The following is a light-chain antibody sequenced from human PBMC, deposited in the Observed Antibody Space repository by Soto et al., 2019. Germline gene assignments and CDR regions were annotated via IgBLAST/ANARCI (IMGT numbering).Light chain of an antibody. CDR2: KAS. Sequence: DVKMNQSPSALSGSVGDRVTITCRASRTSSSWLAWYQTKPGKAPKLLIYKASTLKSGVPSRFSGSGSGTEFTLTISSLQPDDFATYCCQHYNSYSEAFGQGTMVDI. CDR3: QHYNSYSEA. CDR1: RTSSSW. V-gene: IGKV1-5*03. J-gene: IGKJ1*01.